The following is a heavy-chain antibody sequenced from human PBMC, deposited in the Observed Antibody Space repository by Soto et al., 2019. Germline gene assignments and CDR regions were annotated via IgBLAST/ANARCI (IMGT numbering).Heavy chain of an antibody. CDR2: ISGGASDK. CDR3: VREVWHRVDC. V-gene: IGHV3-7*01. D-gene: IGHD3-16*01. Sequence: EVQLVESGGRLVQPGGSLRLSCAASGFMFSAYWMSWVHQDPGKGLEWVATISGGASDKFYVDSVKGRFTISRDDSKNTLYLQLNSLRDVDTAVYYCVREVWHRVDCWGQGTLVTVPS. J-gene: IGHJ4*02. CDR1: GFMFSAYW.